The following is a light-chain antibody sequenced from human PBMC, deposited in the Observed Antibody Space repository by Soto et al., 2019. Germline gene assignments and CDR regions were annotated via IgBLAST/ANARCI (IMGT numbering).Light chain of an antibody. J-gene: IGLJ2*01. CDR3: QTWGPGIQDVV. CDR2: LNSDGSH. Sequence: QLVLTQSPSASASLGASVKLTCTLRSGHSTYAIAWHQQQPEKGPRYLMKLNSDGSHSKGDGIPDRFSGSSSGAERYLTISSLPSEDEADYYCQTWGPGIQDVVFGGGTKLTVL. CDR1: SGHSTYA. V-gene: IGLV4-69*02.